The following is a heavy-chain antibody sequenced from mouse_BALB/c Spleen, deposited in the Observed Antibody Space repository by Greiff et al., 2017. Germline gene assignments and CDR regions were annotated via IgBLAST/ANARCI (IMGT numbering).Heavy chain of an antibody. D-gene: IGHD1-1*01. CDR1: GYTFTDYE. Sequence: QVQLQQSGAELVRPGASVTLSCKASGYTFTDYEMHWVKQTPVHGLEWIGAIDPETGGTAYNQKFKGKATLTADKSSSTAYMELRSLTSEDSAVYYCTRPNYYGRDYWGQGTTLTVSS. J-gene: IGHJ2*01. V-gene: IGHV1-15*01. CDR3: TRPNYYGRDY. CDR2: IDPETGGT.